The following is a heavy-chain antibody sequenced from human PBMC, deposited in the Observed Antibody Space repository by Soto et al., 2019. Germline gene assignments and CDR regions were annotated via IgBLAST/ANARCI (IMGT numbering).Heavy chain of an antibody. CDR3: ARHNDPSSRYRLPDF. V-gene: IGHV4-39*01. D-gene: IGHD6-13*01. CDR1: GGSISSSSYY. J-gene: IGHJ4*02. CDR2: IYYSGNA. Sequence: SETLSLTCTVSGGSISSSSYYWGWIRQPPWKGLEWIGSIYYSGNAYYNPSLKSRAAVSVDTSKNQFSLKVTSVTATDTAVYYCARHNDPSSRYRLPDFWGQGTLVTVSS.